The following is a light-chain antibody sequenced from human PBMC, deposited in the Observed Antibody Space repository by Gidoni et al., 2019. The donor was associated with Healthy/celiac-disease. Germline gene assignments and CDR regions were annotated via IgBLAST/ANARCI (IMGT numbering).Light chain of an antibody. J-gene: IGKJ4*01. Sequence: DIVMTQSPDSLAVSLGERATINCKSSQSVLYSSNNQNYLAWYQHKPGPPPKLLIYWASTRESGVPDRFSGSRSGTDFTLTISSLQAEDVAVYYCQQYYSTPLTFGGGTKVEIK. V-gene: IGKV4-1*01. CDR2: WAS. CDR3: QQYYSTPLT. CDR1: QSVLYSSNNQNY.